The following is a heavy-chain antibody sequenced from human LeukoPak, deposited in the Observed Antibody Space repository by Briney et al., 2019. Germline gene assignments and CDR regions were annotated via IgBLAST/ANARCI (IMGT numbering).Heavy chain of an antibody. CDR2: IDPSSTYI. CDR1: GFTFRSYS. CDR3: ARGGAFSSTSPYFQH. D-gene: IGHD2-2*01. Sequence: GGSLRLSCAASGFTFRSYSMNWVRQAPGKGLEWVSAIDPSSTYIYYADSVKGRFTISRDNSKITLYLQMNSLRAEDTAVYYCARGGAFSSTSPYFQHWGQGTLVTVSS. V-gene: IGHV3-21*01. J-gene: IGHJ1*01.